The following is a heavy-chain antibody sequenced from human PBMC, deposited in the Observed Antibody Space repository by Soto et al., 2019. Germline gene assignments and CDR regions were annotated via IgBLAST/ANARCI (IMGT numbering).Heavy chain of an antibody. CDR3: ARGDGTYWYFDL. CDR1: GGSFNNHA. CDR2: IVPIFGAA. J-gene: IGHJ2*01. Sequence: QAQLVQSGAEVKKPGSSVKVSCKASGGSFNNHAVNRVRQAPGQGLEWMGGIVPIFGAADYAQKFQGRVTITADESTSTSYMEMSSLRSEDTAVYYCARGDGTYWYFDLWGPGTLVTVSS. D-gene: IGHD1-26*01. V-gene: IGHV1-69*01.